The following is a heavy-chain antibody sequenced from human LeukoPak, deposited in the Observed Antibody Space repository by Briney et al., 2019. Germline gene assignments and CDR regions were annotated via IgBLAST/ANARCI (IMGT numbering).Heavy chain of an antibody. D-gene: IGHD5-24*01. Sequence: SETLPLTCAVNGGSFSGYYWSWIRQPPGKGLEWIGEINHSGSTNYNPSLKSRVTISVDTSKNQFSLKLSSVTAADTAVYYCAGDGYSYYYYGMDVWGQGTTVTVSS. CDR3: AGDGYSYYYYGMDV. CDR2: INHSGST. V-gene: IGHV4-34*01. CDR1: GGSFSGYY. J-gene: IGHJ6*02.